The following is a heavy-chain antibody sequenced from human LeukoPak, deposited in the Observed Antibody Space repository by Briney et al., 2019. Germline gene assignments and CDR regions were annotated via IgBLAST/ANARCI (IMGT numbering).Heavy chain of an antibody. D-gene: IGHD3-22*01. J-gene: IGHJ4*02. CDR3: ATLPYYYDSSGSYYFDY. CDR1: GFTFSSYS. V-gene: IGHV3-21*01. Sequence: GGSLRLSCAASGFTFSSYSMNWVRQAPGKGLEWVSSISSSSSYIYYADSVKGRFTISRDNAKNTLYLQMNSLRVEDTAVYYCATLPYYYDSSGSYYFDYWGQGTLVTVSS. CDR2: ISSSSSYI.